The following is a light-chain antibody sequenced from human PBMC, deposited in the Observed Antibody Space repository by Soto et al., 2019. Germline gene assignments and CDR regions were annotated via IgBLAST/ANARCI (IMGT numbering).Light chain of an antibody. CDR1: QGIRND. CDR2: AAS. CDR3: QQYENLPT. Sequence: DIQMTQSPSSLSASVGDRVTITCRASQGIRNDLGWYQQRPGKAPKRLIYAASTLQPGVPSRFRGSGSGTDFTFTISRLQPEDIATYYCQQYENLPTFGQGTRLEIK. J-gene: IGKJ5*01. V-gene: IGKV1-17*01.